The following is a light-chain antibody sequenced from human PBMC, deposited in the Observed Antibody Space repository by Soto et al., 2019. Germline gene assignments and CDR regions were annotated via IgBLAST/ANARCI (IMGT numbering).Light chain of an antibody. CDR1: QSVSSSY. J-gene: IGKJ5*01. CDR3: QQYGSSPIT. V-gene: IGKV3-20*01. Sequence: EIVLTQSPSTLSLSRRERATLXXRASQSVSSSYLAWYQQKPGQAPRIXIYGASSRATGIPDRFSGSGSGTDFTLTISRLEPEDFAVYYCQQYGSSPITFGQGTRLDIK. CDR2: GAS.